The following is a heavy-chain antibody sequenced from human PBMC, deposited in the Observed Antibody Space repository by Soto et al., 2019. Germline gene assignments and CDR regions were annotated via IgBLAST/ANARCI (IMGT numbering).Heavy chain of an antibody. D-gene: IGHD2-2*01. J-gene: IGHJ5*02. CDR2: MNPNSGHT. CDR3: ASDMSTT. V-gene: IGHV1-8*01. CDR1: GYPFTSHD. Sequence: QVQLVKSGAEVKKPGASVKVSCKASGYPFTSHDINWMRQATGQGLEWMGWMNPNSGHTNYAQKFQSRVNMTRDTSIRTAYMELTSLRSEDTAIYYCASDMSTTWGQGTLVTVSS.